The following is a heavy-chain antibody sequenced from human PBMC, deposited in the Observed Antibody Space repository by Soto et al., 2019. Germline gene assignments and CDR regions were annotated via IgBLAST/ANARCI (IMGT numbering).Heavy chain of an antibody. V-gene: IGHV3-11*06. Sequence: PXGSLRLTCAASGFTFSDYYMSWIRQAPGKGLEWVSYISSSSSYTNYADSVKGRFTISRDNAKNSLYLQMNSLRAEDTAVYYCARPLISGLPLHAFDIWGQGTMVTVSS. D-gene: IGHD3-16*01. CDR2: ISSSSSYT. CDR3: ARPLISGLPLHAFDI. J-gene: IGHJ3*02. CDR1: GFTFSDYY.